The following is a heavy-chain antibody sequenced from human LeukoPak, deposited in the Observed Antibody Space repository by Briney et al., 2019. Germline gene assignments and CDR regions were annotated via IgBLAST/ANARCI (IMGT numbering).Heavy chain of an antibody. D-gene: IGHD3-22*01. V-gene: IGHV1-2*02. CDR3: ARDANYYDSSGYYFLFDP. Sequence: ASVKVSCKASGYTFTGYYMHWVRQAPGQGLEWMGWINPNSGGTNYAQKFQGRVTMTRDTSISTAYMELSRLRSDDTAVYYCARDANYYDSSGYYFLFDPWGQGTLVTVSS. CDR1: GYTFTGYY. CDR2: INPNSGGT. J-gene: IGHJ5*02.